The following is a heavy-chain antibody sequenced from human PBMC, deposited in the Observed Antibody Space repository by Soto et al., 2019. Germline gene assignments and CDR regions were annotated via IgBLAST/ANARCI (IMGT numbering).Heavy chain of an antibody. Sequence: PSETLSLTCAVSSVSISSSNWWSWVRQPPGKGLEWIGEIYHSGSTNYNPSLKSRVTISVDKSENQFSLKLNSVTAADSAVYFCARLEGLATISYYFDFWGPGALVTVSS. J-gene: IGHJ4*02. CDR1: SVSISSSNW. CDR2: IYHSGST. V-gene: IGHV4-4*02. CDR3: ARLEGLATISYYFDF. D-gene: IGHD3-9*01.